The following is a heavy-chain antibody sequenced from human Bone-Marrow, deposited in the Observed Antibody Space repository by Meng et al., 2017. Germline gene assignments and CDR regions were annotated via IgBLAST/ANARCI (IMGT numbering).Heavy chain of an antibody. CDR2: INPKSGDT. CDR3: ATRGNPYLNC. Sequence: QVQLVQAGAEVKKPGASVKVSCKPSGYNFPDYYIHWVRRAPGQGLEWMGRINPKSGDTHYAQKFQARVTMTGDTSISTAYMELSGLRSDDTAMYYCATRGNPYLNCWGQGTLVTVSS. J-gene: IGHJ4*02. CDR1: GYNFPDYY. V-gene: IGHV1-2*06.